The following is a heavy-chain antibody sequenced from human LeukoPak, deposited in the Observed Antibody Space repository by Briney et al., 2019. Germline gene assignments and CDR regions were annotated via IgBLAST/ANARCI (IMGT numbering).Heavy chain of an antibody. V-gene: IGHV3-23*01. D-gene: IGHD6-6*01. Sequence: TGGSLRLSCAASGFTFSSYAMSWVRQAPGKGLEWVSAISGSGGSTYYADSVKGRFTISRDNSKNTLYLQMNSLRAEDTAVYYRAKPIAARYDFDYWGQGTLVTVSS. CDR2: ISGSGGST. CDR3: AKPIAARYDFDY. J-gene: IGHJ4*02. CDR1: GFTFSSYA.